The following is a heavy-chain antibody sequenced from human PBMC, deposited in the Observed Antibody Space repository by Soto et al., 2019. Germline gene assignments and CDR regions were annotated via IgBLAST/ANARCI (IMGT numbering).Heavy chain of an antibody. V-gene: IGHV3-30-3*01. CDR2: ISYDGSNK. CDR3: ALGDYGFQH. J-gene: IGHJ1*01. CDR1: GFTFRSYA. D-gene: IGHD4-17*01. Sequence: LRLSCAASGFTFRSYAMHWVRQAPGKGLEGGAGISYDGSNKYYADSVKGRFTISRDNSKNTLYLQMNSLRAEDTAVYYCALGDYGFQHWGQGTLVTVSS.